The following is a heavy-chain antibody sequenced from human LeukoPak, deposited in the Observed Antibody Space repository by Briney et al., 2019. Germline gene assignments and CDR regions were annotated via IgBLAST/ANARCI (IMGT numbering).Heavy chain of an antibody. V-gene: IGHV4-30-4*01. D-gene: IGHD2-15*01. CDR2: IYYTGST. CDR1: GGSISSGDYY. CDR3: ARERYCSGGICYSDNWFDP. Sequence: SQTLSLTCTVSGGSISSGDYYWSWIRQPPGKGLEWIGCIYYTGSTYYNPSLKSRITISVDASRNQFSLKLSSVTAADTAVYYCARERYCSGGICYSDNWFDPWGQGTLVTVSS. J-gene: IGHJ5*02.